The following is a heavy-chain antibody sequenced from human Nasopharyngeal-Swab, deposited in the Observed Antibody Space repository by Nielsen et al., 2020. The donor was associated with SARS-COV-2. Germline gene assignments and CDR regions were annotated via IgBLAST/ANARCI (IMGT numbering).Heavy chain of an antibody. CDR3: AEDSSGYIYGMDV. Sequence: SETLSLTCTVSGGSISSSSYYWGWIRQPPGKGLEWIGEINHSGSTNYNPSLKSRVTISVDTSKNQFSLKLSSVTAADTAVYYCAEDSSGYIYGMDVWGQGTTVTVSS. D-gene: IGHD3-22*01. CDR2: INHSGST. V-gene: IGHV4-39*07. J-gene: IGHJ6*02. CDR1: GGSISSSSYY.